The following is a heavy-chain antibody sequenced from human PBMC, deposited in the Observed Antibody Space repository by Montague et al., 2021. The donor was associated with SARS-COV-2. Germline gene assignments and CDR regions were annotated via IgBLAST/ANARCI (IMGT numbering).Heavy chain of an antibody. V-gene: IGHV4-59*01. CDR2: VYYSGRS. Sequence: SETLSLTCTVSGDSISTSYWAWIRQPPGKGLEWIGYVYYSGRSSYNSSLKSRVTISVDTSKNQVSLNLRSVTAADTAVYFCVRADRRGPDPPHLYYYKSMDLWGQGTTVTVSS. D-gene: IGHD3-10*01. CDR3: VRADRRGPDPPHLYYYKSMDL. J-gene: IGHJ6*02. CDR1: GDSISTSY.